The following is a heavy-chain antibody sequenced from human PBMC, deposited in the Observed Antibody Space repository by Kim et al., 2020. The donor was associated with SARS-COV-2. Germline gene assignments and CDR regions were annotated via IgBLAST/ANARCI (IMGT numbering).Heavy chain of an antibody. CDR2: INFNSGAT. CDR3: ARGTLRGDAFDI. J-gene: IGHJ3*02. D-gene: IGHD2-15*01. Sequence: ASVKVSCEASGYTFAGYYIHWVRQAPGQGLEWMGWINFNSGATMYTQKFQGRVTMTRDTSINTAYMELSRLASDDPAIYYCARGTLRGDAFDIWGRGTMVNVSS. CDR1: GYTFAGYY. V-gene: IGHV1-2*02.